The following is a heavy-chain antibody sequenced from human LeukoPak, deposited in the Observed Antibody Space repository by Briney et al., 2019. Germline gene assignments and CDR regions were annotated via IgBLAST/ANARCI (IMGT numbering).Heavy chain of an antibody. CDR3: ARVHGDYPFDY. Sequence: GGSLRLSCAASGFTFSSYWMSWVRKAPGKGLEWVASIKQDGSEKYYVDSVKGRFTISRDNAKNTLYLQMNSLRAEDTAVYYCARVHGDYPFDYWGQGTLVTVSS. V-gene: IGHV3-7*01. CDR1: GFTFSSYW. D-gene: IGHD4-17*01. CDR2: IKQDGSEK. J-gene: IGHJ4*02.